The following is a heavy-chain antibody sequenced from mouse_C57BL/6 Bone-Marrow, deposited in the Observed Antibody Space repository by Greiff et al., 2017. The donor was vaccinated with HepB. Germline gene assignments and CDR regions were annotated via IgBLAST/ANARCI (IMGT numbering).Heavy chain of an antibody. Sequence: EVQLVESGGGLVQPKGSLKLSCAASGFSFNTYAMNWVRQAPGKGLEWVARIRSKSNNYATYYADSVKDRFTISRDDSESMLYLQMNNLKTEDTAMYYCVRHYYGSSSFAYWGQGTLVTVSA. J-gene: IGHJ3*01. CDR3: VRHYYGSSSFAY. D-gene: IGHD1-1*01. CDR1: GFSFNTYA. V-gene: IGHV10-1*01. CDR2: IRSKSNNYAT.